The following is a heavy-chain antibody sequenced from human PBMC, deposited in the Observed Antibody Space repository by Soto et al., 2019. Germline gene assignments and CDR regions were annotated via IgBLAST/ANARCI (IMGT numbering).Heavy chain of an antibody. Sequence: KPGGSLRLSCTGSGFTFGDFGMSWFRQAPGKGLEWLSFIRSKGYGGTTESAASVRGRFITSRDDSKSIAYLQMNSLKTEDTAVYYCAKETVEATYSFYGMDVWGPGTTVTV. CDR2: IRSKGYGGTT. CDR1: GFTFGDFG. CDR3: AKETVEATYSFYGMDV. V-gene: IGHV3-49*05. D-gene: IGHD7-27*01. J-gene: IGHJ6*02.